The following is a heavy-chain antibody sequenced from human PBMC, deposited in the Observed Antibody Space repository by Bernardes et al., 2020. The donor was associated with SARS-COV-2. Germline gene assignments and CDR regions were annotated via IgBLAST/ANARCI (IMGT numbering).Heavy chain of an antibody. CDR3: ARDLSGYHFGGYYYGMDV. CDR1: GFSFSDSY. CDR2: IYSGGST. J-gene: IGHJ6*02. Sequence: GGSLRLSCGASGFSFSDSYMNWVRQAPGKGLEWVSVIYSGGSTYYADSVKGRFTISRDNSKNTLYLQMNSLRAEDTAVYYCARDLSGYHFGGYYYGMDVWGQGTTVTVSS. V-gene: IGHV3-66*01. D-gene: IGHD3-3*01.